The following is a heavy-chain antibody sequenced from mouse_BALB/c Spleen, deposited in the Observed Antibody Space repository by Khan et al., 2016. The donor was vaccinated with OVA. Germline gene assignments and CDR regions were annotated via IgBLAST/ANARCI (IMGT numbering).Heavy chain of an antibody. CDR2: ISYSGST. J-gene: IGHJ4*01. CDR1: GYSITSDYA. Sequence: VQLKESGPGLVKPSQSLSLTCTVTGYSITSDYAWNWIRQFPGNKLEWMGYISYSGSTNYNPSLKSRISITRDTSKNQFFLQLNSVTTEDTATYDCARDGSRDNCASDYWGQGTSVTVSS. V-gene: IGHV3-2*02. CDR3: ARDGSRDNCASDY. D-gene: IGHD2-3*01.